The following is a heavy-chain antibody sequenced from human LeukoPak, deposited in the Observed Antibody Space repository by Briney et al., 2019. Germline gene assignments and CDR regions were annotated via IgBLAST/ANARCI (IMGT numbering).Heavy chain of an antibody. V-gene: IGHV3-23*01. J-gene: IGHJ6*03. CDR2: ISGSGGST. CDR1: GFTFSTYG. CDR3: AKDTVKVTTIRRVPHYMDV. D-gene: IGHD5-12*01. Sequence: PGGSLRLSCVASGFTFSTYGMSWVRQAPGKGLEWVSAISGSGGSTYYADSVKGRSTISRDNSKNTLYLQMNSLRAEDTAVYYCAKDTVKVTTIRRVPHYMDVWGKGTTVTISS.